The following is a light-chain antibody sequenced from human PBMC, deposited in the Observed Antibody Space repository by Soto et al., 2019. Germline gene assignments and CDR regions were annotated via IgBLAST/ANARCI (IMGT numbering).Light chain of an antibody. V-gene: IGKV1-39*01. Sequence: DIQMTQSPSSLSASLGDRVTITCRASQSISSYLHWYQQKPGKAPQLLIYAASSLQSGVPSKFSGSGSGTDFTLTISSLQPEDFATYYCQQSYSTPWTFGQGTKVEI. CDR2: AAS. CDR1: QSISSY. J-gene: IGKJ1*01. CDR3: QQSYSTPWT.